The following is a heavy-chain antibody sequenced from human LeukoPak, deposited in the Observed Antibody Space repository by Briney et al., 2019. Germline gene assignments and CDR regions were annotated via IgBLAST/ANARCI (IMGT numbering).Heavy chain of an antibody. D-gene: IGHD6-13*01. CDR3: ARATADYSNSWSFDF. J-gene: IGHJ4*02. CDR1: GGSFSGYY. V-gene: IGHV4-34*01. Sequence: SETLSLTCAVYGGSFSGYYWSWIRQPPGKGLEWVGSIYYSGSTYYNPSLKSRVTISVDTSKNQFSLKLKSVTAADTAVFYCARATADYSNSWSFDFWGQGTLVTVSS. CDR2: IYYSGST.